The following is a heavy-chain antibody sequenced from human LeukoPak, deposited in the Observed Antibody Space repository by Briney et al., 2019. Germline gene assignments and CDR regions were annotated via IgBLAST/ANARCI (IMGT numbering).Heavy chain of an antibody. CDR2: INPNSAVT. Sequence: RASVKVSCKASGYSFTGYYMHWVRQAPGQGLEWTGWINPNSAVTNYAQKFQGRVTMTMDTSINTAYMELSNLRSDDTAMYYCARRTTYSSSSSDFWGQGTLVTVSS. CDR3: ARRTTYSSSSSDF. D-gene: IGHD6-6*01. CDR1: GYSFTGYY. J-gene: IGHJ4*02. V-gene: IGHV1-2*02.